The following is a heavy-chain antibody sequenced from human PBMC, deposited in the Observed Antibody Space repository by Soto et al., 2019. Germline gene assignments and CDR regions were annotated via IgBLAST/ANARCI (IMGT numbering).Heavy chain of an antibody. J-gene: IGHJ4*02. CDR1: GFTFTSYG. V-gene: IGHV3-23*01. CDR3: ARDVGLDSDDFFTY. Sequence: GGSLRLSCTASGFTFTSYGMGWVRQAPGKGLQWVPTIRGYGGQTHSTDSVKGRFSISRDNSKNTAYLQMDSLRAEDPAMYFCARDVGLDSDDFFTYWGQGTQVTVCS. D-gene: IGHD3-9*01. CDR2: IRGYGGQT.